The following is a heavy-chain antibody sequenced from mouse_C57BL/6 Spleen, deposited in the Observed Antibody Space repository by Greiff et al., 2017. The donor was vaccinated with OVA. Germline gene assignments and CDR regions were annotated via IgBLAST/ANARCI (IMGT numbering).Heavy chain of an antibody. Sequence: QVQLQQPGAELVKPGASVTLSCTASGYSFTSYWMHWVKQRPGQGLEWIGMNLPNSGSTNYNATFKSKATLTVDKSSSTAYFQLSSLTSLDSAVYYCADSNYEVWFAYWGKGTLATFSA. CDR2: NLPNSGST. V-gene: IGHV1-64*01. D-gene: IGHD2-5*01. CDR3: ADSNYEVWFAY. J-gene: IGHJ3*01. CDR1: GYSFTSYW.